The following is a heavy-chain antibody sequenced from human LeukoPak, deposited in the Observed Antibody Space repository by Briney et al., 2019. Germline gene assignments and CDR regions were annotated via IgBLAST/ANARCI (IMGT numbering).Heavy chain of an antibody. CDR3: ARGPGSSGSYYVGDF. D-gene: IGHD1-26*01. Sequence: GGSLRLSCAASGFTFSSHLMHWVRQAPGKGLVWVSRISSDGTYTNYADSVRGRFTISRDNAKNTLYLQMNSLRAEDTAVYYCARGPGSSGSYYVGDFWGQGTLVTVSS. CDR2: ISSDGTYT. CDR1: GFTFSSHL. J-gene: IGHJ4*02. V-gene: IGHV3-74*01.